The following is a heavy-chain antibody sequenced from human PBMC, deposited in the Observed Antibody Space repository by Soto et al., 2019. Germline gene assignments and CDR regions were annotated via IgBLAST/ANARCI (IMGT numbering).Heavy chain of an antibody. V-gene: IGHV1-3*01. CDR1: GYTFTSYA. J-gene: IGHJ4*02. D-gene: IGHD6-19*01. CDR2: INAGNGNT. CDR3: AREGIFSSGWYFSVDY. Sequence: QVQLVQSGAEVKKPGASVKVSCKASGYTFTSYAMHWVRQAPGQRLEWMGWINAGNGNTKYSQKFQGRVTITRDTSASTAYMELSSLRSEDTAVYYCAREGIFSSGWYFSVDYWGQGTLVTVSS.